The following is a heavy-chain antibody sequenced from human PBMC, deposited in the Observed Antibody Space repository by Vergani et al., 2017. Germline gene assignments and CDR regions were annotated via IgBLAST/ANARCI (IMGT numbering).Heavy chain of an antibody. Sequence: QVQLQQWGAGLLKPSETLSLTCAVCGGSFSGYYWSWIRQPPGKGLEWIGEINHSGSTNYNPSLKSRVTISVDTSKNQFSLKLSSVTAADTAVYYCARSGIVVVVAATPVDFDYWGQGTLVTVSS. CDR3: ARSGIVVVVAATPVDFDY. V-gene: IGHV4-34*01. J-gene: IGHJ4*02. CDR1: GGSFSGYY. CDR2: INHSGST. D-gene: IGHD2-15*01.